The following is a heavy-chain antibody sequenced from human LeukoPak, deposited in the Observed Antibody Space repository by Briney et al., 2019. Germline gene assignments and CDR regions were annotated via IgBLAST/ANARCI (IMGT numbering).Heavy chain of an antibody. CDR3: ASALPGGGPACYYYGMDV. Sequence: ASVKVSCKASGYTFTSYDINWVRQATGQGLEWMGWMNPNSGNTGYAQKFQGRVTMTRNTSISTAYMELSSLRSEDTAVCYCASALPGGGPACYYYGMDVWGQGTTVTVSS. CDR1: GYTFTSYD. J-gene: IGHJ6*02. CDR2: MNPNSGNT. D-gene: IGHD3-10*01. V-gene: IGHV1-8*01.